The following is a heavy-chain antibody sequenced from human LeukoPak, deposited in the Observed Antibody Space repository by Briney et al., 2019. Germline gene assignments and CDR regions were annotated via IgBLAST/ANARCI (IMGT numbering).Heavy chain of an antibody. CDR3: ARPMYYYDSSGSLAV. J-gene: IGHJ6*02. D-gene: IGHD3-22*01. CDR1: GFTFSSYG. V-gene: IGHV3-30*09. CDR2: ISSNGKNK. Sequence: GGSLRLSCAASGFTFSSYGIHWVRQAPGKWLEWVALISSNGKNKDYADSVKGRFAISRDNSKNTLYLQMNSLRAEDTAVYYCARPMYYYDSSGSLAVWGQGTTVTVTS.